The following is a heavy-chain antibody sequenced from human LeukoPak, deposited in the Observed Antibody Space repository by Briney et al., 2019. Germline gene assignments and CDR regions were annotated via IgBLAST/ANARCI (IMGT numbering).Heavy chain of an antibody. CDR2: SRNRINT. J-gene: IGHJ6*03. V-gene: IGHV3-72*01. CDR1: GFTFSDHY. CDR3: ARAKSLAAMDV. Sequence: PGGSLRLSCAASGFTFSDHYMDWVRQAPGKGLEWVGRSRNRINTEYAASVKGRFTISRDDSKNSLYLEMNSLKTEDTAVYFCARAKSLAAMDVWGKGTTVTVSS.